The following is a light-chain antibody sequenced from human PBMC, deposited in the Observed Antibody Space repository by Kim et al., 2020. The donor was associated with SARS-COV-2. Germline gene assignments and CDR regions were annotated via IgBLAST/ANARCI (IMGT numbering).Light chain of an antibody. CDR2: GAS. CDR3: QQNSNSLT. V-gene: IGKV3-20*01. CDR1: QSVSSSY. J-gene: IGKJ4*01. Sequence: EIVLTQSPGTLSLSPGERATLSCRASQSVSSSYLAWYQQKPGQAPRLLIYGASSRATGIPDRFSGSGSGTDFTLTISRLEPEDFAVYCRQQNSNSLTFGEGTKVDIK.